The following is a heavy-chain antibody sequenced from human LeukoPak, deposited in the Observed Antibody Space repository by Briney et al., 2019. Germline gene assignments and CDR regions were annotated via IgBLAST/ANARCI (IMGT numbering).Heavy chain of an antibody. CDR2: ISGSGGNT. V-gene: IGHV3-23*01. Sequence: GGSLTLLCAPSGFTFSSYPMRWVRQAPGKGLEWVSAISGSGGNTFYADSVKGRFPIPRDNSKITLYLQMNNLRTEDTAVYYCGKGGGEVVVAATVFDYWGQGTLVTVSS. CDR3: GKGGGEVVVAATVFDY. CDR1: GFTFSSYP. D-gene: IGHD2-15*01. J-gene: IGHJ4*02.